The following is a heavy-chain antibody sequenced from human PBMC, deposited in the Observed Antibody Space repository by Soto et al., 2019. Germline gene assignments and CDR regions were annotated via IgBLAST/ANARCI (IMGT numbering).Heavy chain of an antibody. CDR1: GFTFSNAW. CDR3: TTAYQITMVRGVITPPDY. Sequence: GGSLRLSCAASGFTFSNAWMSWVRQAPGKGLEWVGRIKSKTDGGTTDYAAPVKGRFTISRDDSKNTLYLQMNSLKTEDTAVYYCTTAYQITMVRGVITPPDYWGQGTLVTVSS. CDR2: IKSKTDGGTT. D-gene: IGHD3-10*01. J-gene: IGHJ4*02. V-gene: IGHV3-15*01.